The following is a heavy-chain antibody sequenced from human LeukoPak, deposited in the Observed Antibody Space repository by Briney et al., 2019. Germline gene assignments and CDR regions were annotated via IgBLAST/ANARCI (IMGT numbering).Heavy chain of an antibody. D-gene: IGHD1-1*01. CDR1: GGSIRRYY. CDR2: INYSGST. J-gene: IGHJ6*02. V-gene: IGHV4-59*08. Sequence: PSETLSLTCTVAGGSIRRYYWSWVRQSPGKGLEWVGDINYSGSTNYNPSLKRRITISLDTSKNHFSLKLSSVTAADTAVYYCARHGTSSFYYYAMDVCGQGSTLTVSS. CDR3: ARHGTSSFYYYAMDV.